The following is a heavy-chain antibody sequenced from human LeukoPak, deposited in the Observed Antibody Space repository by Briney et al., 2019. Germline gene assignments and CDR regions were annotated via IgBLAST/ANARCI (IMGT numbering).Heavy chain of an antibody. CDR3: ARHVTDSSVYLYFDY. D-gene: IGHD3-22*01. Sequence: SETLSLTCTVSGGSISSGGYYWSWIRQPPRKGLEWIGYIFYSGSTNYNPSLKSRVTISIDTSKNQFSLNLSSVTAADTAVYYCARHVTDSSVYLYFDYWGQGTLVTVSS. V-gene: IGHV4-61*08. J-gene: IGHJ4*02. CDR2: IFYSGST. CDR1: GGSISSGGYY.